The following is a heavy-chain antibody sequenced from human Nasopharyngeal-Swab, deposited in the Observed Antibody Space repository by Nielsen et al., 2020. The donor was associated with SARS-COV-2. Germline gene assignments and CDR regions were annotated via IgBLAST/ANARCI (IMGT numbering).Heavy chain of an antibody. CDR2: VDPSDSYT. Sequence: GESLKISCEGSGYSFSNYWISWVRQVPGKGLEWMGKVDPSDSYTDYSPSLRGHVTISVDRSISTAYLQWSSLKASDTAMYYCARQYQNYFGSGDYHGAFDIWGQGTMGTVSS. J-gene: IGHJ3*02. CDR3: ARQYQNYFGSGDYHGAFDI. CDR1: GYSFSNYW. V-gene: IGHV5-10-1*01. D-gene: IGHD3-10*01.